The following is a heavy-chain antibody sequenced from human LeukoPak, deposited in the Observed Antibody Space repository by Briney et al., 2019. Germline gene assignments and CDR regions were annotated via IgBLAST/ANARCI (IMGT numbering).Heavy chain of an antibody. CDR1: GFTFSSYA. Sequence: GGSLRLSCAASGFTFSSYAMSWVRQAPGKGLEWVSAISGSGGSTYYADSVKGRFTISRDNSKNTLYLQMNSLRAEDTAVYYCAKDNTVVAHRRYPDAFDIWGQGTMVTVSS. V-gene: IGHV3-23*01. J-gene: IGHJ3*02. CDR3: AKDNTVVAHRRYPDAFDI. CDR2: ISGSGGST. D-gene: IGHD4-23*01.